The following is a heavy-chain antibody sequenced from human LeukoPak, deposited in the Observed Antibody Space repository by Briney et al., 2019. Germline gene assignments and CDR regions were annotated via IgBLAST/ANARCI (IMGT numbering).Heavy chain of an antibody. CDR1: GFTFSSYA. CDR3: ASGSMTGYWY. D-gene: IGHD3-9*01. CDR2: ISSNGGST. Sequence: GGSLRLSCAASGFTFSSYAMHWVRQAPGKGLEYVSAISSNGGSTYYANSVKGRFTISRDNSKNTLYLQMGSLRAEDMAVYYCASGSMTGYWYWGQGTLVTVSS. J-gene: IGHJ4*02. V-gene: IGHV3-64*01.